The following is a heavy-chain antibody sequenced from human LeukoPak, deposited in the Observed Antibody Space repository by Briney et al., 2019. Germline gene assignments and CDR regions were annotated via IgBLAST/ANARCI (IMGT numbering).Heavy chain of an antibody. CDR2: IYPGDSDT. CDR3: ARTYGSGSYNFDY. J-gene: IGHJ4*02. Sequence: GESLKISCKGSGYSFTNYWIGWVRQMPGKGLEWMGIIYPGDSDTTYSPSFQGQFTISADKAISTAYLQWSSLKASDTVMYYCARTYGSGSYNFDYWGQGTLVTVSS. V-gene: IGHV5-51*01. CDR1: GYSFTNYW. D-gene: IGHD3-10*01.